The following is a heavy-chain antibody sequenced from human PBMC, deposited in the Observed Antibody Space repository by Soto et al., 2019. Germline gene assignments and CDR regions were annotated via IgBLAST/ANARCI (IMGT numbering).Heavy chain of an antibody. J-gene: IGHJ6*02. Sequence: PGGSLRLSCAASGFTFISYAMSWVRQAPGKGLEWVSAISGSGGSTYYADSVKGRFTISRDNSKNTLYLQMNSLRAEDTAVYYCVKCGETGYYYYGMDVWGQGTTVTVS. V-gene: IGHV3-23*01. CDR1: GFTFISYA. CDR2: ISGSGGST. CDR3: VKCGETGYYYYGMDV.